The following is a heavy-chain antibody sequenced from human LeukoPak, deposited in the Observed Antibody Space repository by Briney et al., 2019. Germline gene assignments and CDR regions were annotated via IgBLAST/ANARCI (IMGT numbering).Heavy chain of an antibody. CDR2: SSSSSSYI. CDR1: GFTFDDYA. CDR3: ARSRVGVPNAFDI. Sequence: GGSLRLSCAASGFTFDDYAMHWVRQAPGKGLEWVSSSSSSSSYIYYADSLKGRFTISRDNAKNSVYLQMNSLRAEDTAVYYCARSRVGVPNAFDIWGQGTMVTVSS. D-gene: IGHD2-8*01. J-gene: IGHJ3*02. V-gene: IGHV3-21*01.